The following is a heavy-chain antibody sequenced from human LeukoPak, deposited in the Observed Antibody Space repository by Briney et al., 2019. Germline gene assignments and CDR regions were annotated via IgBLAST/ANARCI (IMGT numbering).Heavy chain of an antibody. CDR2: IYHSGII. V-gene: IGHV4-39*07. CDR3: ARAPPDRRGLFWGFRFDP. CDR1: GGSISSRTYY. Sequence: PSETLSLTCTVSGGSISSRTYYWGWIRQPPGRGLEWIATIYHSGIIYYNPSLKSRVTMSQDTSTNQFSLKLNSVTAADTAVYYCARAPPDRRGLFWGFRFDPWGQGTLVTVSS. J-gene: IGHJ5*02. D-gene: IGHD2-21*01.